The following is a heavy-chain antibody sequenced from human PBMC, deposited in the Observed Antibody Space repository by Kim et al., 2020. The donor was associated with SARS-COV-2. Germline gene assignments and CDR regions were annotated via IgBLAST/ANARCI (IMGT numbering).Heavy chain of an antibody. V-gene: IGHV1-18*01. CDR2: T. CDR3: ARVGGAGYYFDF. Sequence: TRNAQNLQGRVNMTTGTSTSTTYMELSSLRSDDTAVYYCARVGGAGYYFDFWGQGTLVTVSS. J-gene: IGHJ4*02. D-gene: IGHD3-10*01.